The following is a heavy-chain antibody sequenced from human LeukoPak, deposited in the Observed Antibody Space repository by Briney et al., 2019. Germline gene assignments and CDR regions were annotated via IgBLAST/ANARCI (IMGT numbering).Heavy chain of an antibody. D-gene: IGHD6-19*01. V-gene: IGHV4-39*07. CDR2: IYYSVST. Sequence: SETLSLTCTVSGGSISSSSYYWGWIRQPPGKGLEWIGSIYYSVSTYYNPSLRSRVTISVDTSKNQFSLKLNSVTAADTAVYYCARVGSSGWYYFDYWGQGTLVTVSS. CDR1: GGSISSSSYY. CDR3: ARVGSSGWYYFDY. J-gene: IGHJ4*02.